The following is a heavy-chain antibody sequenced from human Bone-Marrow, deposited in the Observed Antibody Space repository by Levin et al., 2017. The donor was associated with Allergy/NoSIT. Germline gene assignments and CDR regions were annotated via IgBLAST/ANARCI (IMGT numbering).Heavy chain of an antibody. Sequence: GGSLRLSCAASGFTFGGYSMNWVRQAPGTGLEWVSSISSTSTYTYYADSVKGRFTISRDNAKNSLFLQIDSLRAEDTAVYYCARDKGNTNFGVPTLFHYGMDVWGQGTTVTVSS. CDR1: GFTFGGYS. CDR3: ARDKGNTNFGVPTLFHYGMDV. D-gene: IGHD3-3*01. J-gene: IGHJ6*02. CDR2: ISSTSTYT. V-gene: IGHV3-21*01.